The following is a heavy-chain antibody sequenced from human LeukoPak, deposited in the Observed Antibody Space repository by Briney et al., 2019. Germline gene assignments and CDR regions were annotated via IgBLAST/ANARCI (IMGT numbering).Heavy chain of an antibody. V-gene: IGHV1-69*05. CDR3: AREGSYGDYLGANWFDP. CDR2: IIPIFGTA. Sequence: SVKISCKASGGTFSSYAISWVRQAPGQGLEWMGGIIPIFGTANYAQKFQGRATITTDESTSTAYMELSSLRSEDTAVYYCAREGSYGDYLGANWFDPWGQGTLVTVSS. D-gene: IGHD4-17*01. CDR1: GGTFSSYA. J-gene: IGHJ5*02.